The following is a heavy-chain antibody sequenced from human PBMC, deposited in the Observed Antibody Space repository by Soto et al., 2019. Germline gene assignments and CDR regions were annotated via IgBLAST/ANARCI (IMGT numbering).Heavy chain of an antibody. Sequence: GESLKISCKGSGYSFTSYWIGWVRQMPGKGLEWMGIIYPGDSDTRYSPSFQGQVTISADKSISTAYLQWSSLKASDTAMYYCARPNPYYYDSSGYYQAPGWFDPWGQGTLVTVSS. D-gene: IGHD3-22*01. CDR2: IYPGDSDT. J-gene: IGHJ5*02. CDR1: GYSFTSYW. CDR3: ARPNPYYYDSSGYYQAPGWFDP. V-gene: IGHV5-51*01.